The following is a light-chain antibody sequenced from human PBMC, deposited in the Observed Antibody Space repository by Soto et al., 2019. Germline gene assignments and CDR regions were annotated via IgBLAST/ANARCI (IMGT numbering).Light chain of an antibody. Sequence: DFVMTQTPDSLAVSLGERATINCKSSPSVLSSSNNKNYLAWYQQKPGQPPKLLIYWASTRDSGVPDRFSGSGSGTDFTLTISSLQAEDVAVYYCQQDYSTPYTFGQGTKLEIK. J-gene: IGKJ2*01. V-gene: IGKV4-1*01. CDR3: QQDYSTPYT. CDR2: WAS. CDR1: PSVLSSSNNKNY.